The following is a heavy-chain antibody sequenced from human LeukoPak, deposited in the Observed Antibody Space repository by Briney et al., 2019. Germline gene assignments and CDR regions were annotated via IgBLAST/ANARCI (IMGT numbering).Heavy chain of an antibody. D-gene: IGHD3-22*01. J-gene: IGHJ4*02. CDR1: GFTFSSYA. CDR2: ISGSGGST. CDR3: AKDQLTWYYDSSGYFDY. V-gene: IGHV3-23*01. Sequence: GGSLRLSCAASGFTFSSYAVSWVRQAPGKGLEWVSAISGSGGSTYYADSVKGRFTISRDNSKNTLYLQMNSLRAEDTAVYYCAKDQLTWYYDSSGYFDYWGQGTLVTVSS.